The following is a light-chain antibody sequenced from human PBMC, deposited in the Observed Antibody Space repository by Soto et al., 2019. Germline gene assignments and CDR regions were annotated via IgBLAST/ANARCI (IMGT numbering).Light chain of an antibody. CDR3: QQYNNWPRAT. J-gene: IGKJ4*01. Sequence: EVVMTQSPATLSVSPGEGATLSCRASQGIGDTLAWYQHKPGQAPRLLMFRTSTRATGFPPRFSGGGSGTEFNLTISSLQSEDFGIYYCQQYNNWPRATFGGGTKVDIK. V-gene: IGKV3-15*01. CDR1: QGIGDT. CDR2: RTS.